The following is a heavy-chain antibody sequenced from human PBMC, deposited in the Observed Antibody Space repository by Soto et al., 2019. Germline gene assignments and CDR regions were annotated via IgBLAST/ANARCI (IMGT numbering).Heavy chain of an antibody. Sequence: QVQLVQSGGEVRKPGASVKVSCKTSGYTFASYSITWVRQAPGQGLEWLGWISPDNGNTNYAQKVQGRVTMSTATSTSTVYMELRSLRSDATAVYYCARDNDCFDPWGQGTLVTVSS. D-gene: IGHD2-8*01. CDR1: GYTFASYS. J-gene: IGHJ5*02. V-gene: IGHV1-18*01. CDR2: ISPDNGNT. CDR3: ARDNDCFDP.